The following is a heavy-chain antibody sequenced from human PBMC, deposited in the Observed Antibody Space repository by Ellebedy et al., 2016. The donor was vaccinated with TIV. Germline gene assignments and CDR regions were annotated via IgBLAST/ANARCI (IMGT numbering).Heavy chain of an antibody. V-gene: IGHV3-53*01. Sequence: GESLKISCAASGFTVSNNLMSWVRQAPGKGLEWVSVIYSGGTTHYADCVRCRVTISRYKSKHKMYLQMNSLRAEYTAVYYCAGHGDRAMTHWGQGTLVTVSS. J-gene: IGHJ4*02. D-gene: IGHD5-18*01. CDR2: IYSGGTT. CDR1: GFTVSNNL. CDR3: AGHGDRAMTH.